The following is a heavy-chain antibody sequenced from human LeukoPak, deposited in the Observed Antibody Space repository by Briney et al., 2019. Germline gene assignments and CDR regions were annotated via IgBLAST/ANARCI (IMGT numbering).Heavy chain of an antibody. D-gene: IGHD1-26*01. CDR1: GYTFTTFG. Sequence: GASVKVSCKASGYTFTTFGVSWVRQAPGQGLEWMGGISPYNGNTNYAQRFQGRVTMTTDTSTSTAYMELGSLRPDDTAVYYCARDCEPISLVGASTYFDYWGQGTLVTVSS. V-gene: IGHV1-18*01. CDR2: ISPYNGNT. J-gene: IGHJ4*02. CDR3: ARDCEPISLVGASTYFDY.